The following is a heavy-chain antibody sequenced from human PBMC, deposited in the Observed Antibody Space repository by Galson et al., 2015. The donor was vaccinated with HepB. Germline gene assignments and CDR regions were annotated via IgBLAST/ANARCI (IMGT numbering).Heavy chain of an antibody. CDR2: ISWDGGST. D-gene: IGHD6-19*01. CDR1: GFTFDDYT. J-gene: IGHJ4*02. V-gene: IGHV3-43*01. CDR3: AKDSGAVAGPAYYFDY. Sequence: SLRLSCAASGFTFDDYTMHWVRQAPGKGLEWVSLISWDGGSTYYADSVKGRFTISRDNSKNSLYLQMNSLRTEDTALYYCAKDSGAVAGPAYYFDYWGQGTLVTVSS.